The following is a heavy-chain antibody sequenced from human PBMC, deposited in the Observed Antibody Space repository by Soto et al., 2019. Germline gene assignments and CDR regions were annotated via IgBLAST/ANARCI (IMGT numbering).Heavy chain of an antibody. Sequence: GGSLRVSCAASGFTFSSYAMSWVRQAPGKGLEWVSAISGSGVSTYYADSVKGRFTISRDNSKNTLYLQMNSLRAEDTAVYYCAKSPGMYYYDISGYYHYDFWGQGTLVTVSS. CDR3: AKSPGMYYYDISGYYHYDF. J-gene: IGHJ4*02. CDR2: ISGSGVST. V-gene: IGHV3-23*01. CDR1: GFTFSSYA. D-gene: IGHD3-22*01.